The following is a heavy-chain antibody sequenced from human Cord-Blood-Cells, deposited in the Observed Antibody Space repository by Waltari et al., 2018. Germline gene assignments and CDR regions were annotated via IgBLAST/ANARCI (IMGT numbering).Heavy chain of an antibody. CDR3: ARDGLRYNYYYYYGMDV. CDR1: GGSFSGYY. CDR2: INHSGSN. Sequence: QVQLQQWGAGLLKPSETLSPTCAVYGGSFSGYYWSWIRQPPGKGLEWIGEINHSGSNNYNPSLKDRVTISGDTSKNQFSLKLSSVTAADTAVYYCARDGLRYNYYYYYGMDVWGQGTTVTVSS. D-gene: IGHD3-9*01. V-gene: IGHV4-34*01. J-gene: IGHJ6*02.